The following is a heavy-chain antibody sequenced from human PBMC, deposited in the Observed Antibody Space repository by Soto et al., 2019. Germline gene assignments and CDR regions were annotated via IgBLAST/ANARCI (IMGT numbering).Heavy chain of an antibody. Sequence: SETLSLTCAVYGGSFSVYYWSWIRQPPGKGLEWIGEINHSGSANYNPSLKSRVTISVDTSKNQFSLKLSSVTAADTAVYYCARLVCSSTSCYDGYYYYYMDVWGKGTTVTVSS. CDR2: INHSGSA. V-gene: IGHV4-34*01. D-gene: IGHD2-2*01. CDR1: GGSFSVYY. J-gene: IGHJ6*03. CDR3: ARLVCSSTSCYDGYYYYYMDV.